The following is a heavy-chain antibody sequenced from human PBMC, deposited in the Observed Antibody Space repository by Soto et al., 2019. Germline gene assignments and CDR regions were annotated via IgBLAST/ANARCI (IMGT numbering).Heavy chain of an antibody. CDR1: GYTFTSYY. D-gene: IGHD2-21*02. J-gene: IGHJ5*02. CDR3: ARESNGGNSDGSWFDP. CDR2: INPSGGST. V-gene: IGHV1-46*01. Sequence: ASVKVSCKASGYTFTSYYMHWVRQAPGQGLEWMGIINPSGGSTSYAQKFQGRVTMTRDTSTSTVYMELSSLRSEDTVVYYCARESNGGNSDGSWFDPWGQGTLVTVSS.